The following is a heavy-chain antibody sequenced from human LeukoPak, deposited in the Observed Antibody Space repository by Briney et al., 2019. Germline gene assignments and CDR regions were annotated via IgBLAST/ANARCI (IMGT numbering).Heavy chain of an antibody. D-gene: IGHD6-13*01. CDR1: GFTFSNYA. CDR2: ISYDGSKK. Sequence: GGSLRLSCAASGFTFSNYAMHWVRQAPGKGLEWVAVISYDGSKKDYADSVKGRFTISRDNSKNTLYLQMNSLRAEDTAVYYCAKEYSNSWYYFDYWGQGTLVTVSS. J-gene: IGHJ4*02. CDR3: AKEYSNSWYYFDY. V-gene: IGHV3-30*18.